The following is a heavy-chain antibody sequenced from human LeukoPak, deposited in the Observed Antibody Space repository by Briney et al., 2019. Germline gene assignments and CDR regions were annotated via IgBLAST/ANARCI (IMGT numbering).Heavy chain of an antibody. J-gene: IGHJ6*02. Sequence: GGSLRLSCAASGFTFSSYSMNWVRQAPGKGLEWVSYISSSSSTIYYADSVKGRFTISRDNAKNSLYLQMNSLRAEDTAVYYCARVNRGVITSYYYYYGMDVWGQGTTVTISS. CDR1: GFTFSSYS. CDR2: ISSSSSTI. CDR3: ARVNRGVITSYYYYYGMDV. D-gene: IGHD3-10*01. V-gene: IGHV3-48*01.